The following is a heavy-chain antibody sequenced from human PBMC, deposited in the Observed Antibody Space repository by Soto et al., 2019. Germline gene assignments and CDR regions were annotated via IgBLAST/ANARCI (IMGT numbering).Heavy chain of an antibody. CDR1: GGSFSGYY. CDR3: ARGGGCSSTSCYVDHYYYYMDV. J-gene: IGHJ6*03. Sequence: PSETLSLTCAVYGGSFSGYYWSWIRQPPGKGLEWIGEINHSGSTNYNPSLKSRVTISVDTSKNQFSLKLSSVTAADTAVYYCARGGGCSSTSCYVDHYYYYMDVWGKGTTVTVSS. CDR2: INHSGST. D-gene: IGHD2-2*01. V-gene: IGHV4-34*01.